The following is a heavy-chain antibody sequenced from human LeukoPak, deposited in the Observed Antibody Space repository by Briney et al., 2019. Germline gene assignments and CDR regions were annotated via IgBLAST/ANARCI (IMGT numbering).Heavy chain of an antibody. Sequence: PSETLSHTCTVSGGSISSGGYYWSWIRQHPGKGLEWIGYIYYSGSTYYNPSLKSRVTISVDTSKNQFSLKLSSVTAADTAVYYCARIGGSGSYGYYYYYMDVWGKGTTVTVSS. CDR1: GGSISSGGYY. V-gene: IGHV4-31*03. J-gene: IGHJ6*03. CDR2: IYYSGST. D-gene: IGHD3-10*01. CDR3: ARIGGSGSYGYYYYYMDV.